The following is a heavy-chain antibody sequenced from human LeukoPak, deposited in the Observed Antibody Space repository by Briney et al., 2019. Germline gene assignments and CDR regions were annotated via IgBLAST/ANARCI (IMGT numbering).Heavy chain of an antibody. J-gene: IGHJ4*02. Sequence: SETLSLTCAVYGGSFSGYYWSWIRQPPGKGLEWIGSIYYSGSTYYNPSLKSRVTISVDTSKNQFSLKLSSVTAADTAVYYCARHLPIIEGFDYWGQGILVTVSS. D-gene: IGHD1-14*01. CDR2: IYYSGST. CDR1: GGSFSGYY. V-gene: IGHV4-34*01. CDR3: ARHLPIIEGFDY.